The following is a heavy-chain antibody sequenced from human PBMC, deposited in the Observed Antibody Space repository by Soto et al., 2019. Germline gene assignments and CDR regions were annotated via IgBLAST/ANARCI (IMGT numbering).Heavy chain of an antibody. CDR3: ARDGYGGYLDC. D-gene: IGHD5-18*01. J-gene: IGHJ4*02. V-gene: IGHV3-7*04. CDR2: INEDGSQR. CDR1: RFAFSSYW. Sequence: PGGSLRLSCAASRFAFSSYWVSWVRQAPGKGLEWVANINEDGSQRYYVDSVEGRFAISRDNAKNSLYLQMNSLSAEDTAVYYCARDGYGGYLDCWGQGTLVTVSS.